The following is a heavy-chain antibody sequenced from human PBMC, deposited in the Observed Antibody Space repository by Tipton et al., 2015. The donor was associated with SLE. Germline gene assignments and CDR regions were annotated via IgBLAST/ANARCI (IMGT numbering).Heavy chain of an antibody. CDR3: SSNLIAVSVQYDFDF. J-gene: IGHJ4*02. Sequence: SLRLSCAASGFSFSSAWMNWVRQTPGKGLEWVGRIKNKADGETTDYAAPVKGRFTISRDDSKNTLYLQMNTLKTEDTAVYYCSSNLIAVSVQYDFDFWGPGTLVTVSS. V-gene: IGHV3-15*01. CDR1: GFSFSSAW. D-gene: IGHD3-16*01. CDR2: IKNKADGETT.